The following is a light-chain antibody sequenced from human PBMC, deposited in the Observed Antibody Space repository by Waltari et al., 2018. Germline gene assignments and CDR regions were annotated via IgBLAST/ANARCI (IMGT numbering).Light chain of an antibody. CDR1: SGHTSKA. V-gene: IGLV4-69*01. CDR3: QTGGHGTWV. Sequence: QLVLTQSPSASATLGASVKLTCTLTSGHTSKAIAWLHQQPEKGPRYLMTVHSDGSHSKGDEIPIRFSGSSSGAERYLTISSLQSEDEADYYCQTGGHGTWVFGGGTKLTVL. CDR2: VHSDGSH. J-gene: IGLJ3*02.